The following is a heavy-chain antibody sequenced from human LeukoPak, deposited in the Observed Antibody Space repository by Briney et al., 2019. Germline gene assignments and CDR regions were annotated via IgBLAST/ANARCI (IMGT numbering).Heavy chain of an antibody. CDR1: GFPFNSYV. Sequence: GGSLRLSCVASGFPFNSYVVNWVRQVPGKGLEWVSYINSGSDTVYYADSVRGRFTISRDDAKNSLYLQMNSLRAEDTAVYYCARPRRDGYNYDLDFWGQGTLVTVSS. CDR3: ARPRRDGYNYDLDF. J-gene: IGHJ4*02. V-gene: IGHV3-48*04. D-gene: IGHD5-24*01. CDR2: INSGSDTV.